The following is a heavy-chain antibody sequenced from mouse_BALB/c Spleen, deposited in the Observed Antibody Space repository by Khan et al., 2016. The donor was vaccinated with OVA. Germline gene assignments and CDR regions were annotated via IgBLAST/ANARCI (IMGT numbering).Heavy chain of an antibody. Sequence: EVQLVETGPGLVKPSQSLSLTCTVTGYSITSDYAWNWIRQLPGNKLEWMGNISYSGSTYYNPALKSRISITRDTSKNQFFLQLNSVTTEDTATYNCARDGSRYNYAMDYWGQGTSVTVSS. CDR1: GYSITSDYA. J-gene: IGHJ4*01. V-gene: IGHV3-2*02. D-gene: IGHD2-3*01. CDR3: ARDGSRYNYAMDY. CDR2: ISYSGST.